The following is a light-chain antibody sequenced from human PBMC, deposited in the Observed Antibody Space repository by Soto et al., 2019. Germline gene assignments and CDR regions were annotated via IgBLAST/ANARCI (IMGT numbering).Light chain of an antibody. J-gene: IGKJ4*01. CDR2: KAS. V-gene: IGKV1-5*03. CDR3: QQYSTYPLT. CDR1: QSISSW. Sequence: DLQMTQSPSTLSASVGDRVTITCRASQSISSWLAWYQQKPGKAPKLLIYKASNLQSGVPSRFSGSGSGADFTLTISSLYPDDFATYFCQQYSTYPLTFGGGTKVEI.